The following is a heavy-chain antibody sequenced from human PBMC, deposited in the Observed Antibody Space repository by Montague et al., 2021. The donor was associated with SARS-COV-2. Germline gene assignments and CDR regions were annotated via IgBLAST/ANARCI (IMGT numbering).Heavy chain of an antibody. CDR3: AREGFTGKYVEY. CDR1: GFPFSNYE. D-gene: IGHD2-8*02. V-gene: IGHV3-48*03. J-gene: IGHJ4*02. Sequence: SRRLSCAGSGFPFSNYEMNWFRQAPGKGLEWISDISSSGSTTYYIDSVKGRFTISRDNAKNSLYLQMNSLKAEDTAVYCCAREGFTGKYVEYWGQGTLVTVSS. CDR2: ISSSGSTT.